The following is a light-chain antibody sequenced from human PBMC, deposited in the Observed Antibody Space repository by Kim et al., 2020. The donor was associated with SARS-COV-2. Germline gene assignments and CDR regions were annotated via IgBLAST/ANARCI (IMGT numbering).Light chain of an antibody. V-gene: IGLV1-44*01. J-gene: IGLJ3*02. CDR3: ATWDDNLNGVV. CDR2: DNS. Sequence: GQRVTLSCSGANSNIGDNPVSWYHHLPGTAPKLLIYDNSQRASGVPDRFFGSKSGTSASLAIGGVQSGDEADYYCATWDDNLNGVVFGGGTQLTVL. CDR1: NSNIGDNP.